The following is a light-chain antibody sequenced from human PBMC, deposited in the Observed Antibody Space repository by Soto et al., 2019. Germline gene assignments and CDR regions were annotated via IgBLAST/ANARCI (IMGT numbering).Light chain of an antibody. V-gene: IGKV1-39*01. CDR2: AAS. CDR1: QSISSY. Sequence: IQMTQSPSSLSASVGDRVTITCRASQSISSYLNWYQQKPGKAPKLLIYAASSLQSGVPSRFSGSGSGTDFTLTICSLQPEDFATYYCQQSYSTPLTFCGGTMV. J-gene: IGKJ4*01. CDR3: QQSYSTPLT.